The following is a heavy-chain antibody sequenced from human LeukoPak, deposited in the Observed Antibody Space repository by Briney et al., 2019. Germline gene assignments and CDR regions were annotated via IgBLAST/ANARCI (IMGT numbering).Heavy chain of an antibody. CDR1: GYSSTSYW. J-gene: IGHJ6*03. Sequence: GESLKISCKGSGYSSTSYWIGWVRQMPGKGLEWMGIIYPGDSDTRYSPSFQGQVTISADKSISTAYLQWSSLKASDTAMYYCARHIVVDYYYYYMDVWGKGTTVTVSS. D-gene: IGHD2-2*01. CDR2: IYPGDSDT. CDR3: ARHIVVDYYYYYMDV. V-gene: IGHV5-51*01.